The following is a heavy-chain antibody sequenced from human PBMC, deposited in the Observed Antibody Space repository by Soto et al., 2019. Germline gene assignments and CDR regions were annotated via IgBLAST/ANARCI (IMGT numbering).Heavy chain of an antibody. D-gene: IGHD3-22*01. CDR1: GGSISSGGYY. CDR3: ARVDDSSGFFDY. V-gene: IGHV4-31*03. CDR2: IYYSGST. Sequence: SETLSLTCTVSGGSISSGGYYWSWIRQHPGKGLEWIGYIYYSGSTYYNPSLKSRVTISVDTSKNQFSLKLSFVTAADTAVYYCARVDDSSGFFDYWGQGTLVTVSS. J-gene: IGHJ4*02.